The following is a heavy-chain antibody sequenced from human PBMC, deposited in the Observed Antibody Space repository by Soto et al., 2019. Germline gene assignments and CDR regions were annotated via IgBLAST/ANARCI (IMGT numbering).Heavy chain of an antibody. D-gene: IGHD3-10*01. CDR3: ATVRRFGELLY. Sequence: EVQLLESGGGLVQPGGSLRLSCAASGFTFSSYAMSWVRQAPGKGLEWVSAIGVSGDTTYYADSVKGRFTISRDNSKNTLYLQMGSLRAEETAVYYCATVRRFGELLYWGQGTLVTVSS. CDR1: GFTFSSYA. CDR2: IGVSGDTT. J-gene: IGHJ4*02. V-gene: IGHV3-23*01.